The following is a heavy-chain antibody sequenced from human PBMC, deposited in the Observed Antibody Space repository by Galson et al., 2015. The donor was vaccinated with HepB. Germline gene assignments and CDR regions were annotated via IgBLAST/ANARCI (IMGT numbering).Heavy chain of an antibody. V-gene: IGHV3-30*18. CDR2: ISFDGSDK. CDR1: GFDFSFYG. D-gene: IGHD6-19*01. Sequence: SLRLSCAASGFDFSFYGMFWVRQAPGKGLEWVAFISFDGSDKHYADSVKGRSTISRDNSRKTLYLHMSSLRVDDTAVYYCAKGSRSSGWYALLDPWGQGTLVIVSS. CDR3: AKGSRSSGWYALLDP. J-gene: IGHJ5*02.